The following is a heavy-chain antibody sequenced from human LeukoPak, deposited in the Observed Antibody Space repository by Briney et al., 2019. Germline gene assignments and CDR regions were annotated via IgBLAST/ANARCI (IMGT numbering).Heavy chain of an antibody. V-gene: IGHV3-66*01. J-gene: IGHJ4*02. CDR2: FYSGGRT. CDR3: ARCRIITGATD. D-gene: IGHD1-20*01. CDR1: GITVSSNY. Sequence: GGSRRLSCAASGITVSSNYMSGVRQAPGKGLEWVSVFYSGGRTYYADSVKCRFTISRDNSKNTLYLQINSLSSEDTAVYYCARCRIITGATDWGQGTLVTVSS.